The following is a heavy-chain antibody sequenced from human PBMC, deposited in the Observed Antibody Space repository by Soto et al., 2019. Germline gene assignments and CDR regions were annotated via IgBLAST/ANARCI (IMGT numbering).Heavy chain of an antibody. CDR3: ARDFGRDSAFDI. V-gene: IGHV4-31*03. CDR1: GGSISSGGYY. J-gene: IGHJ3*02. D-gene: IGHD3-16*01. CDR2: IYYSGST. Sequence: NPSETLSLTCTVSGGSISSGGYYWSWIRQHPGKGLEWIGYIYYSGSTYYNPSLKSRVTISVDTSKNQFSLKLSSVTAADTAVYYCARDFGRDSAFDIWGQGTMVTVSS.